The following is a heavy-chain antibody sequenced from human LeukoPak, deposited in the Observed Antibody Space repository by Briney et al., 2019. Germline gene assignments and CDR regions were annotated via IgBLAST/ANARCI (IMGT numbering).Heavy chain of an antibody. CDR2: INPNSGGI. CDR3: ARASPMRWLQGLDP. Sequence: ASVKVSCKASGYTFTGYYMHWVRQAPGQGLEWMGWINPNSGGINYAQKFQGRVTMTRDTSISTAYMELSRLRSDDTAVYYCARASPMRWLQGLDPWGQGTLVTVSS. V-gene: IGHV1-2*02. CDR1: GYTFTGYY. D-gene: IGHD5-24*01. J-gene: IGHJ5*02.